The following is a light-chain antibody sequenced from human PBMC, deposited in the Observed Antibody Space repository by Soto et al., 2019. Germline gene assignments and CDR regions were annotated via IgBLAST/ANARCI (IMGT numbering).Light chain of an antibody. V-gene: IGLV2-23*01. J-gene: IGLJ2*01. Sequence: QSALTQPASVSGSPGQSITISCTGTSSDVGSYNLVSWYQQHPGKAPKLMIYEGSKRPSGVSNRFSGSKSGNTASLTISGLQAEDEADYYCCSYAGSSTLVVSGGGPQLPV. CDR2: EGS. CDR1: SSDVGSYNL. CDR3: CSYAGSSTLVV.